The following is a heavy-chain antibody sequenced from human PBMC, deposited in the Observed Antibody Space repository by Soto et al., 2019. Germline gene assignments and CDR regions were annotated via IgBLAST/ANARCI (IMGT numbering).Heavy chain of an antibody. CDR1: GYTFTSYY. J-gene: IGHJ6*02. CDR3: ARGPYCGGDCHAFDYYYGMDV. V-gene: IGHV1-46*01. CDR2: MNPSGGST. Sequence: ASVKVSCKASGYTFTSYYMHWVRQAPGQGLEWMGIMNPSGGSTSYAQKFQGRVTMTRDTSTSTVYMDLSSLRSEDTAVYYCARGPYCGGDCHAFDYYYGMDVWGQGTTVTVSS. D-gene: IGHD2-21*02.